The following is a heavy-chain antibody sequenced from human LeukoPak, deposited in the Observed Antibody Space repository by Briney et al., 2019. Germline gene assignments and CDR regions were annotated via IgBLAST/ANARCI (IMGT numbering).Heavy chain of an antibody. CDR2: VNSDGSST. V-gene: IGHV3-74*01. CDR3: ARLDCSRTSCYFDY. Sequence: GGSLRLSCAASGFTFSSYWMHWVRQTPGRGLVWVSHVNSDGSSTSYADSVKGRFTISRDNAKNTLYLQMNSLRAEGTAVYYCARLDCSRTSCYFDYWGQGTLVTVSS. CDR1: GFTFSSYW. D-gene: IGHD2-2*01. J-gene: IGHJ4*02.